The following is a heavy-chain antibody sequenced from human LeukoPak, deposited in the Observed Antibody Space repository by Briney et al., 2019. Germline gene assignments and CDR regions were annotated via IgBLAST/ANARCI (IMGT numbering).Heavy chain of an antibody. CDR2: INNSGNK. Sequence: SETLSLTCTVSGGSINSDDYWSWIRQPPGKGLEWIGHINNSGNKYYNPSLRSRVTISVDTSRNQFSLMLNSVTAADTATYYCARDGYNYGGRLLDYWGQGTLVTVSS. D-gene: IGHD5-18*01. J-gene: IGHJ4*02. CDR3: ARDGYNYGGRLLDY. CDR1: GGSINSDDY. V-gene: IGHV4-30-4*02.